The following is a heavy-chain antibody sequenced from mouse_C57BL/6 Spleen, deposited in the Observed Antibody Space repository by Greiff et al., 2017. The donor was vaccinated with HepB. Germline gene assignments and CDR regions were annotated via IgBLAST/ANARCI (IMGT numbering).Heavy chain of an antibody. Sequence: VQLQQSGAELVRPGSSVKLSCKASGYTFTSYWMHWVKQRPIQGLEWIGNIDPSDSETHYNQKFKDKATLTVDKSSSTAYMQLSSLTSEDSAVYYCARLDGSDYWGQGTTLTVSS. J-gene: IGHJ2*01. V-gene: IGHV1-52*01. D-gene: IGHD2-3*01. CDR1: GYTFTSYW. CDR2: IDPSDSET. CDR3: ARLDGSDY.